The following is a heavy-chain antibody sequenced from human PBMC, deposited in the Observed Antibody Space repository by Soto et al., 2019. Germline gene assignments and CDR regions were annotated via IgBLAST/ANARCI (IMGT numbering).Heavy chain of an antibody. D-gene: IGHD1-1*01. CDR2: IYSGGST. V-gene: IGHV3-66*01. CDR1: GFTVSRNY. J-gene: IGHJ3*02. CDR3: AIGTMAAAFDI. Sequence: GSLRLSCAASGFTVSRNYMSWVRQAPGKGLEWVSVIYSGGSTYYADSVKGRFTISRDNSKNTLYLQMNSLRAEDTAVYYCAIGTMAAAFDIWGQGTMVTVSS.